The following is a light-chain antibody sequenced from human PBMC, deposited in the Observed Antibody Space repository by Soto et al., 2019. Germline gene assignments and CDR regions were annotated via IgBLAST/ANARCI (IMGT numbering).Light chain of an antibody. J-gene: IGLJ1*01. CDR2: DVS. CDR3: CSYTRSGTLI. CDR1: SGDIGDYNY. V-gene: IGLV2-14*01. Sequence: QSVLTQPASVSGSPGQSITISCVGTSGDIGDYNYVSWYQQHPGKVPKVIIYDVSNRPSGVSYRFSGTKSGNTASLTVSGLQAEDEADYYCCSYTRSGTLIFGTGTKVP.